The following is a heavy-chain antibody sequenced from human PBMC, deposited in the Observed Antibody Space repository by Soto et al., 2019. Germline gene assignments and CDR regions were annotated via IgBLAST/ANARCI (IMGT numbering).Heavy chain of an antibody. V-gene: IGHV5-51*01. Sequence: GESLKISCKGSGYTVTNYWIGWVRQMPGKGLEWMGIIYPGDSDTRYSPSFQGQVTISADKSISTAYLQWSSLKASDSAMYYCARSDSDSSMTPPDYWGQGTLVTVSS. CDR3: ARSDSDSSMTPPDY. J-gene: IGHJ4*02. D-gene: IGHD6-13*01. CDR2: IYPGDSDT. CDR1: GYTVTNYW.